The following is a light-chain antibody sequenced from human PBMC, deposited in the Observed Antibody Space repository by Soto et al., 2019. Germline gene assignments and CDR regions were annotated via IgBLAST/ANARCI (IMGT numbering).Light chain of an antibody. V-gene: IGLV2-8*01. CDR2: QVN. Sequence: QSALTQPPSASGSPGQSVTISCTGTSSDVGNYNYVSWYQQHPGKAPRLMIYQVNKRPSGVPDRFSGSKSGNTASLTVSGLQAEDEADYYCTSYSGVNQVRFGGGTKLTVL. CDR3: TSYSGVNQVR. J-gene: IGLJ3*02. CDR1: SSDVGNYNY.